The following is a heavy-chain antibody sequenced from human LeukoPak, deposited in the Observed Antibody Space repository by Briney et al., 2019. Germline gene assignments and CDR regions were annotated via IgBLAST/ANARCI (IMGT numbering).Heavy chain of an antibody. J-gene: IGHJ4*02. V-gene: IGHV3-23*01. CDR1: GITLSNYG. D-gene: IGHD3-22*01. Sequence: HPGGSLRLSCAVSGITLSNYGMSWVRQAPGKGLEWVAGISDSGGSTKYADSVKGRFTISRDNSKYTLYLQMNSLRAEDTAVYFCAKRGVVIRVILVGFHKEAYYFDSWGQGALVTVSS. CDR2: ISDSGGST. CDR3: AKRGVVIRVILVGFHKEAYYFDS.